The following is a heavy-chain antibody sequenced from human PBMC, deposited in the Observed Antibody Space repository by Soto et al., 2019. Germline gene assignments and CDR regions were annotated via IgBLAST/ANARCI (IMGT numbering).Heavy chain of an antibody. CDR1: GFTFSSNW. CDR2: IKQDGSEK. V-gene: IGHV3-7*01. J-gene: IGHJ3*01. Sequence: GGSLRLSCTVSGFTFSSNWTSWVRQAPGKGLERVANIKQDGSEKYDVDSVKGRFTISRDNSKTTLSLQMNSLRAEDTAVYYCAKDRGYCDTSSCYLGHAFDVWGQGTMVTVSS. D-gene: IGHD2-2*01. CDR3: AKDRGYCDTSSCYLGHAFDV.